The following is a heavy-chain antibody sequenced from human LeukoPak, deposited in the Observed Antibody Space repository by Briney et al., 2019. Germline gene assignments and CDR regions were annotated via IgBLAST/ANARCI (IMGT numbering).Heavy chain of an antibody. CDR3: ATGYSSTWYYFDY. CDR2: IYHSGST. V-gene: IGHV4-59*01. J-gene: IGHJ4*02. Sequence: PSETLSLTCTVSGDSISSYYWSWIRQPPGKGLEWIGYIYHSGSTNYNPSLKSRVTISADASKDQFSLKLASETAADTAVYYCATGYSSTWYYFDYWGQGTLVTVSS. D-gene: IGHD6-13*01. CDR1: GDSISSYY.